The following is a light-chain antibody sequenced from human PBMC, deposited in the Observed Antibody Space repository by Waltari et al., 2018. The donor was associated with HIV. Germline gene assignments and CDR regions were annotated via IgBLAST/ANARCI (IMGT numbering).Light chain of an antibody. Sequence: AIQMTQSPSSLSASVGDRVTITCRASQGIRSDLGWYQQKSGKAPKLLIYGASSLQSGVPSRFSGSGSGTDFTLTISSLQPEDFATYYCLQDFTYPRTFGQGTKVEIK. CDR2: GAS. J-gene: IGKJ1*01. CDR3: LQDFTYPRT. CDR1: QGIRSD. V-gene: IGKV1-6*01.